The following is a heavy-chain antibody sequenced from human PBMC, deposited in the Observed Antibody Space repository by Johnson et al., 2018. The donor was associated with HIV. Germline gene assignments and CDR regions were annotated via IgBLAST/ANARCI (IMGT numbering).Heavy chain of an antibody. Sequence: VQLVESGGGVVRPGGSLRLSCAASGFTFSNAWMNWVRQAPGKGLEWVGRIKSKSDGGTTDYAAPVIGRFTISRDDSKNTLYLQMNSLKTEDTAVYYCAQDGTLRAFDIWGQGTMVTVSS. CDR2: IKSKSDGGTT. CDR3: AQDGTLRAFDI. V-gene: IGHV3-15*01. CDR1: GFTFSNAW. J-gene: IGHJ3*02.